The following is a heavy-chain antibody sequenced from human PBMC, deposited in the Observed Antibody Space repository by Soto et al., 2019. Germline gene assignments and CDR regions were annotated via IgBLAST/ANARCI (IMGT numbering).Heavy chain of an antibody. CDR1: GYTFTSYG. CDR3: ARVGVEKFYYYDSSGYYSAFDI. Sequence: ASVKVSCKASGYTFTSYGISWVRQAPGQGLEWMGWISAYNGNTNYAQKLQGRVTMTTDTSTSTAYMELRSLRSDDTAVYYCARVGVEKFYYYDSSGYYSAFDIWGQGQWS. CDR2: ISAYNGNT. V-gene: IGHV1-18*01. J-gene: IGHJ3*02. D-gene: IGHD3-22*01.